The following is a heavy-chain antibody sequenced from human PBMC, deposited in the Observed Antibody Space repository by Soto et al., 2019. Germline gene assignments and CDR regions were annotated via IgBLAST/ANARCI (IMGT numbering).Heavy chain of an antibody. CDR2: IYYSGST. J-gene: IGHJ4*02. Sequence: QVQLHESGPGLVKPSETLSLTCTVSGGAISSYYWSWIRQPPGKRLEWIGYIYYSGSTNSNPSRTSRVTISVDTSKNQFPLELRSVTAADTAVYYCARDSVGSGYDWGQGTLVTVSS. V-gene: IGHV4-59*01. CDR3: ARDSVGSGYD. CDR1: GGAISSYY. D-gene: IGHD5-12*01.